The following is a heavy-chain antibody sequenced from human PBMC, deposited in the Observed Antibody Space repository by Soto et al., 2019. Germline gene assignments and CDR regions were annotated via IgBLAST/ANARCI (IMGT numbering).Heavy chain of an antibody. J-gene: IGHJ4*02. CDR1: GFTFSSYG. CDR3: AKWGIAVAGTHFDY. CDR2: ISYDGSNK. D-gene: IGHD6-19*01. V-gene: IGHV3-30*18. Sequence: GGSLRLSCAASGFTFSSYGMHWVRQAPGKGLEWVAVISYDGSNKYYADSVKGRFTISRDNSKNTLYLQMNSLRAEDTAVYYCAKWGIAVAGTHFDYWGQGTLVTVSS.